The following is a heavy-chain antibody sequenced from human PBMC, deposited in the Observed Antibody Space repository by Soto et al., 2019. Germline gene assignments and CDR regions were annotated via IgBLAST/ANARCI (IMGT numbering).Heavy chain of an antibody. D-gene: IGHD2-2*03. V-gene: IGHV3-23*01. J-gene: IGHJ4*02. CDR3: AKDRVDIVVVPAARWDY. CDR2: ISGSGDRT. CDR1: GFSFNIYA. Sequence: EVQLLESGGGLVQPGGSLRLSCAASGFSFNIYAMSWVRQAPGKGLEWVSGISGSGDRTHYVDSVKGRFTISRDNVKNTLYLQMNSLRAEDTAVYYCAKDRVDIVVVPAARWDYWGQGTLVTVSS.